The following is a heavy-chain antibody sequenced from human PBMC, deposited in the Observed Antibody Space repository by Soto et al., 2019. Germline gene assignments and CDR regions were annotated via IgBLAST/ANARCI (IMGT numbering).Heavy chain of an antibody. D-gene: IGHD3-16*01. J-gene: IGHJ6*02. Sequence: PVASLRISGKDPGYSFTSYWIGWVRQIPGKGLEWMGIIYPGDSDTRYSPSFQGQVTISADKSISTAYLQWSSLKASDTAMYYCARGLWDYYYYYGMDVWGQGTTVTV. CDR1: GYSFTSYW. CDR2: IYPGDSDT. V-gene: IGHV5-51*01. CDR3: ARGLWDYYYYYGMDV.